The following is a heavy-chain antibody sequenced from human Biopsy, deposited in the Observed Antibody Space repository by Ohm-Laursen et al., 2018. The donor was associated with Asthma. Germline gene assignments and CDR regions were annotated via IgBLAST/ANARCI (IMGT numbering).Heavy chain of an antibody. Sequence: SVKVSCKAPGGTFSNFAISWVRQAPGQGLEWLGGIMTDFGTTNYAQKFQGRVNITADESTSTAYMEVTSLRSEDTAIYYCARCQVGYSSGWSLLLKKIYYSGMDVWGHGTAVTVSS. CDR2: IMTDFGTT. D-gene: IGHD6-19*01. J-gene: IGHJ6*02. CDR1: GGTFSNFA. CDR3: ARCQVGYSSGWSLLLKKIYYSGMDV. V-gene: IGHV1-69*13.